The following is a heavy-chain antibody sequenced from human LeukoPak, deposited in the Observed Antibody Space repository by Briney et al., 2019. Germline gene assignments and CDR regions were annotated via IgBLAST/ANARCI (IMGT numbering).Heavy chain of an antibody. Sequence: SVKVSCKASGGTFSSYAISWVRQAPGQGLEWMGGIIPIFGTANYAQKFQGRVTITADESTSTAYMELSSLRSEDTAVYYCAREGVVAGYYFDYWGQGILVTVSS. D-gene: IGHD6-19*01. J-gene: IGHJ4*02. CDR2: IIPIFGTA. CDR3: AREGVVAGYYFDY. V-gene: IGHV1-69*13. CDR1: GGTFSSYA.